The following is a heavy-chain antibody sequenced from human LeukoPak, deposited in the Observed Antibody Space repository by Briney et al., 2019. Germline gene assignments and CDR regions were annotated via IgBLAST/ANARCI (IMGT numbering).Heavy chain of an antibody. Sequence: GGSQRLSCAASGFTFSSSWMTWVRQAPGKGLEWVANIKQDGGEKYYVDSVKGRFTISRDNAKNSLYLQMNSLRAEDTAVYYCARDLYNSASKWGQGTLVTVSS. CDR2: IKQDGGEK. V-gene: IGHV3-7*03. J-gene: IGHJ4*02. D-gene: IGHD6-25*01. CDR3: ARDLYNSASK. CDR1: GFTFSSSW.